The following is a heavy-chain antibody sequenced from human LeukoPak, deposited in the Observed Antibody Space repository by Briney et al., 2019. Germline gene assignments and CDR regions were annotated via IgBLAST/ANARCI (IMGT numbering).Heavy chain of an antibody. V-gene: IGHV3-23*01. D-gene: IGHD3-10*01. Sequence: GGSLRLSCAASGFTFSSYAMSWVRQAPGKGLEWVSAISGSGGSTYYADSVKGRFTISRDNSKNTLYLQMNGLRAEDTAVYYCAKGSMVRGVIITLLDYWGQGTLVTVSS. CDR2: ISGSGGST. CDR3: AKGSMVRGVIITLLDY. J-gene: IGHJ4*02. CDR1: GFTFSSYA.